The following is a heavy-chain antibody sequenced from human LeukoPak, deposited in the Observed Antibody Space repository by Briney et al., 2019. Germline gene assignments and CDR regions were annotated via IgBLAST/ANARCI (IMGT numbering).Heavy chain of an antibody. D-gene: IGHD4-17*01. CDR3: ARLNFGDDY. Sequence: PGGSPRLSCAASGFTVSSKYINWVRQAPGKGLEWVSLIYGSTSADYADSVKGRFTISRDNSMNTVYLQMNSLRAEDTAIYYCARLNFGDDYWGQGTLVAVSS. J-gene: IGHJ4*02. CDR1: GFTVSSKY. CDR2: IYGSTSA. V-gene: IGHV3-66*01.